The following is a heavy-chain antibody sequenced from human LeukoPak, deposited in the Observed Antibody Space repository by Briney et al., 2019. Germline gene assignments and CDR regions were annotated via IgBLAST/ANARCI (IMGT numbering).Heavy chain of an antibody. V-gene: IGHV1-46*01. CDR2: INPSGGST. Sequence: ASVKVSCKASRYTFTSYYMHWVRQAPGQGLEWMGIINPSGGSTSYAQKFQGRVTMTRDTSTSTVYMELSSLRSEDTAVYYCARGGLPPYYYYGMDVWGKGTTVTVSS. CDR1: RYTFTSYY. J-gene: IGHJ6*04. CDR3: ARGGLPPYYYYGMDV.